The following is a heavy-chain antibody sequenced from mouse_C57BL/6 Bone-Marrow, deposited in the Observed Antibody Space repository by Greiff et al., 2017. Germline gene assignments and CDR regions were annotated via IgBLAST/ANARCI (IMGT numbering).Heavy chain of an antibody. CDR3: ARGWLLLLYYFDY. D-gene: IGHD2-3*01. Sequence: QVQLQQPGTELVKPGASVKLSCKASGYTFTSYWMHWVKQRPGQGLEWIGNINPSNGGTNYNEKFKSKATLTVDKSFSTAYMQLSSLTSEDSAVYYCARGWLLLLYYFDYWGQGTTLTVSS. CDR2: INPSNGGT. V-gene: IGHV1-53*01. CDR1: GYTFTSYW. J-gene: IGHJ2*01.